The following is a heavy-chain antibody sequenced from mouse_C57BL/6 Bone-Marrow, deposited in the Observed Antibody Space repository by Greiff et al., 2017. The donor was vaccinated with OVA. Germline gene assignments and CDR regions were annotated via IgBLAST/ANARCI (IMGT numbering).Heavy chain of an antibody. CDR2: IYPRSGNT. Sequence: VQLVESGAELARPGASVKLSCKASGYTFTSYGISWVKQRTGQGLEWIGEIYPRSGNTYYNEKFKGKATLTADKSSSTAYMELRSLTSEDSAVYFCARDYGSYAMDYWGQGTSVTVSS. CDR1: GYTFTSYG. CDR3: ARDYGSYAMDY. J-gene: IGHJ4*01. D-gene: IGHD1-1*01. V-gene: IGHV1-81*01.